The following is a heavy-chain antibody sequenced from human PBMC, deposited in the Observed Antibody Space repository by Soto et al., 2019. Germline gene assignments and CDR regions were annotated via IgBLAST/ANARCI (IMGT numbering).Heavy chain of an antibody. Sequence: PSETLSLTCAVNGGSFSTYYWSWIRQPPGRGLEWVGEINHSGSTNYNPSLKSRVTMSVDTSKNQFSLKLSSVTAEDTAVYYCAKGSLTPGYWGQGTLVTVSS. CDR3: AKGSLTPGY. J-gene: IGHJ4*02. CDR1: GGSFSTYY. CDR2: INHSGST. V-gene: IGHV4-34*01.